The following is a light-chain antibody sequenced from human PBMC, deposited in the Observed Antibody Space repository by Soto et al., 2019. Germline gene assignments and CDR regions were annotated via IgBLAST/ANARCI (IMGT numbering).Light chain of an antibody. V-gene: IGKV3D-15*01. Sequence: EIVMTQSPATLSVSPGERATLSCRASQSVSSNLAWYQQKPGQAPRLLIYGASIRATGIPARFSGSGSGTEFTLTISSLQSEDFEVYYCQQYNNWPRTFGQGTKV. CDR1: QSVSSN. CDR2: GAS. CDR3: QQYNNWPRT. J-gene: IGKJ1*01.